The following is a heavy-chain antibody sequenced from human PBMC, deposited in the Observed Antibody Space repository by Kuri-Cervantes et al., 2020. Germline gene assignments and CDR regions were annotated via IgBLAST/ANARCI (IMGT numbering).Heavy chain of an antibody. CDR3: AKELHVAVAGIDY. D-gene: IGHD6-19*01. J-gene: IGHJ4*02. Sequence: GESLKISCAASGLTFSTYAMHWVRQAPGKGLEWVTVISYDGNNRYYADSVKGRFTISRDNSKNTLYLQMNSLRAEDTALYYCAKELHVAVAGIDYWGQGTLVTVSS. V-gene: IGHV3-30*01. CDR1: GLTFSTYA. CDR2: ISYDGNNR.